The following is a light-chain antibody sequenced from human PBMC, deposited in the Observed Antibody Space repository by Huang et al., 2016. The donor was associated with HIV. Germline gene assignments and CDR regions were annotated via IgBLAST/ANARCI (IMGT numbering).Light chain of an antibody. V-gene: IGKV3-15*01. Sequence: EIVMTQSPATLSLSPVERATLSCRASQSVSSNLAWYQQKPGQAPRLPNYDACTRATGSPARFRGSGSGTEFTLTISSLLSEDFAVYFCQQYNDWPITFGPGTKVDLK. J-gene: IGKJ3*01. CDR2: DAC. CDR1: QSVSSN. CDR3: QQYNDWPIT.